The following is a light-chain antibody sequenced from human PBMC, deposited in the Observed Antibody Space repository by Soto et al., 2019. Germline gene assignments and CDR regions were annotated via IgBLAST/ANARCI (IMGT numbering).Light chain of an antibody. Sequence: DIQMTQSPSTLSGSVGDRVTITCQASQHINIYLNWYQHQPGKAPKLLIFDASNLATGVPSRFSGSGSGTDFTFTISSLQPEDFATYYCQQYHNFPITFGQGTRLEIK. J-gene: IGKJ5*01. CDR3: QQYHNFPIT. V-gene: IGKV1-33*01. CDR1: QHINIY. CDR2: DAS.